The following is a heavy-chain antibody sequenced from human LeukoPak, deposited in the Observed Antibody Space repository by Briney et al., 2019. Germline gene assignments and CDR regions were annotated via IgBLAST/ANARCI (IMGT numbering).Heavy chain of an antibody. CDR1: GGSFSGYY. CDR2: IKTKTDGGTT. Sequence: ETLSLTCAVYGGSFSGYYWSWVRQAPGKGLEWVGRIKTKTDGGTTDYAAPVKGRFTISRDDSKNTLYLQMNSLKTEDTAVYYCTTDLWYQLLYRFVDCWGQGTLVTVSS. CDR3: TTDLWYQLLYRFVDC. D-gene: IGHD2-2*02. V-gene: IGHV3-15*01. J-gene: IGHJ4*02.